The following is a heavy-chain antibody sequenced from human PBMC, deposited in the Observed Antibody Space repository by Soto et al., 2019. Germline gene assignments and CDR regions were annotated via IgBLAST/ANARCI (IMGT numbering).Heavy chain of an antibody. CDR3: ARDSSGSPYYYYYYGMDV. J-gene: IGHJ6*02. CDR2: INPNSGGT. D-gene: IGHD2-15*01. V-gene: IGHV1-2*04. Sequence: APGQGLEWMGWINPNSGGTNYAQKFQGWVTMTRDTSISTAYMELSRLRSDDTAVYYCARDSSGSPYYYYYYGMDVWGQGTTVTVSS.